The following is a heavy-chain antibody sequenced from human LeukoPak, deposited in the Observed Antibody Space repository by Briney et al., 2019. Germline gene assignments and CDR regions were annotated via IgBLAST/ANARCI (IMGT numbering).Heavy chain of an antibody. D-gene: IGHD1-14*01. V-gene: IGHV4-34*01. CDR1: GGSFSGYY. Sequence: PSETLSLTCAVCGGSFSGYYWSWIRQPPGKGLEWIGEINHSGSTNYNPSLKSRVTISVDTSKNQFSLKLSSVTAAVTAVYYCAREPAGGHPDYWGQGTLVTVSS. CDR3: AREPAGGHPDY. CDR2: INHSGST. J-gene: IGHJ4*02.